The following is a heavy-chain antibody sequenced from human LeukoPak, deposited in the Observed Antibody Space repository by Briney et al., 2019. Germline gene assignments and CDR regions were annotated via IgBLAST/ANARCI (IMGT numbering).Heavy chain of an antibody. V-gene: IGHV4-59*12. J-gene: IGHJ5*02. CDR3: ARDSGTTGEVKFDP. CDR2: IYYSGTT. D-gene: IGHD3-10*01. Sequence: SETLSLTCTVSGGSISNYYWNWIRQPPGKGLEWIGYIYYSGTTNYNPSLKSRVSMSVDTSKNQFSLKLSSVTAADTALYYCARDSGTTGEVKFDPWGQGTLVTVSS. CDR1: GGSISNYY.